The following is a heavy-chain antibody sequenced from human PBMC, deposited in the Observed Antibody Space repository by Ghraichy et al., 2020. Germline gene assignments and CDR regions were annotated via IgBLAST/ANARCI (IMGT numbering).Heavy chain of an antibody. CDR2: IKQDGSEK. Sequence: GGSLRLSCAASGFTFSSYWMSWVRQAPGKGLEWVANIKQDGSEKYYVDSVKGRFTSSRDNAKNSLYLQMNSLRAEDTAVYYCARITIFGVGNYYYGMDVWGQGTTVTVSS. V-gene: IGHV3-7*01. J-gene: IGHJ6*02. CDR1: GFTFSSYW. D-gene: IGHD3-3*01. CDR3: ARITIFGVGNYYYGMDV.